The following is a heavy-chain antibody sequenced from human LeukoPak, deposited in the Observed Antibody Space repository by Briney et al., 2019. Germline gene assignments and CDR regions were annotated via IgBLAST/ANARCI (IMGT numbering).Heavy chain of an antibody. CDR3: ARLHDGVRGVIITGNY. Sequence: SETLSLTCAVYGGSFSGYYWSWIRQPPGKGLEWIGEINHSGSTNYNPSLKSRVTISVDTSKNQFYLKLSSVTAADTAVYYCARLHDGVRGVIITGNYWGQGTLVTVSS. CDR1: GGSFSGYY. V-gene: IGHV4-34*01. CDR2: INHSGST. J-gene: IGHJ4*02. D-gene: IGHD3-10*01.